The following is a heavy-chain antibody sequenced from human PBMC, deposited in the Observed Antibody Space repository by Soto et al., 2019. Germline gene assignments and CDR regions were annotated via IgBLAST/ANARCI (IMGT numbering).Heavy chain of an antibody. Sequence: PSETLSLTCTVSGGSISSGGYYWSWIRQHPGKGLEWIGYIYYSGSTYYNPSLKSRVTISVVTSKNQFSLKLSSVTAADTAVYYCAASCVGCGGFNYYGMDVWGQGTTVTVSS. CDR1: GGSISSGGYY. J-gene: IGHJ6*02. V-gene: IGHV4-31*03. D-gene: IGHD2-21*01. CDR3: AASCVGCGGFNYYGMDV. CDR2: IYYSGST.